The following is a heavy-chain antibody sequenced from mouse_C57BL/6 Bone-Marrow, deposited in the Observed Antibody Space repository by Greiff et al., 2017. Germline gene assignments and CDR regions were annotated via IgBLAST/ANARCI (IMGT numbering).Heavy chain of an antibody. D-gene: IGHD1-1*01. J-gene: IGHJ2*01. CDR3: ARRDYYGSSPGY. CDR1: GYTFTSYG. V-gene: IGHV1-81*01. CDR2: IYPRSGNT. Sequence: VQLQQSGAELARPGASVKLSCKASGYTFTSYGISWVKQRTGQGLEWIGEIYPRSGNTYYNEKFKGKATLTADKSSSTAYMELRSLTSEDSAVFFCARRDYYGSSPGYWGQGTTLTVSS.